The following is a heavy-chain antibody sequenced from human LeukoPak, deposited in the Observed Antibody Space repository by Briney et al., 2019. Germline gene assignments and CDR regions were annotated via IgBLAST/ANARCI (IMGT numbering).Heavy chain of an antibody. CDR3: AKAQAGGYNYAPLDY. D-gene: IGHD5-18*01. Sequence: GGSLRLSCAASGFTFNLYGMNWVRQAPGKGLEWVSSISGSGGNIYYADFVKGRFAISRDNSENTLYLQMNSLRAEDTAVYYCAKAQAGGYNYAPLDYWGQGTLVTVPS. J-gene: IGHJ4*02. V-gene: IGHV3-23*01. CDR2: ISGSGGNI. CDR1: GFTFNLYG.